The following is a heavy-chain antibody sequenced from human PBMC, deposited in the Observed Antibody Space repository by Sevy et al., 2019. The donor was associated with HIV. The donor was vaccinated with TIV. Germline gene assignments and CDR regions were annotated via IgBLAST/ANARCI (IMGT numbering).Heavy chain of an antibody. CDR2: ISYDGSDT. CDR1: GFAFSNYYA. D-gene: IGHD4-17*01. V-gene: IGHV3-30-3*01. CDR3: ARPRANYVDHYFFYAMDV. Sequence: GGSPRLSCAASGFAFSNYYAMHWVRQAPGKGLEWVALISYDGSDTYYADSVKGRFTVSRDNFKNTLFLQMNSLTTEDTAVYYCARPRANYVDHYFFYAMDVCGQGTTVTVSS. J-gene: IGHJ6*02.